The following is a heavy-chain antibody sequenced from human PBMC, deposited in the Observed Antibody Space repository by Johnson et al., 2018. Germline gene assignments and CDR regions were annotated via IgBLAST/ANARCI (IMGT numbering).Heavy chain of an antibody. CDR3: ARGLPPYYYKYGMAV. V-gene: IGHV1-8*01. CDR1: GYTFTNCD. CDR2: MNSNSGNT. Sequence: QVQLVQSGAEVKKPGASVKVSCQTSGYTFTNCDINWVRQATGQGLEWMGWMNSNSGNTGYAQKFQGRVTMTRNTSISTAYMELSSLRSEDTAVYYGARGLPPYYYKYGMAVWGQGTTVTVSS. J-gene: IGHJ6*02.